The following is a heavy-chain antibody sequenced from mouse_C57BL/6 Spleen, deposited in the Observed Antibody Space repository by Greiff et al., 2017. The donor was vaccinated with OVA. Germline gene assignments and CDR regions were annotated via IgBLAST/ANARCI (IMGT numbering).Heavy chain of an antibody. J-gene: IGHJ1*03. V-gene: IGHV1-15*01. CDR2: IDPETGGT. CDR3: TRSGLRRNWYFDV. D-gene: IGHD2-4*01. Sequence: QVQLQQSGAELVRPGASVTLSCKASGYTFTDYEMHWVKQTPVHGLEWIGAIDPETGGTDYNQKFKGKAILTADKSSSTAYMELRSLTSEDSAVYYCTRSGLRRNWYFDVWGTGTTVTVSA. CDR1: GYTFTDYE.